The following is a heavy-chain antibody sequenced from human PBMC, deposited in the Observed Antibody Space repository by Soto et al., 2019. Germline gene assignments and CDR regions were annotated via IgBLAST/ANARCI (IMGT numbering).Heavy chain of an antibody. D-gene: IGHD5-12*01. Sequence: SVQGDCSVFCSPFPNHGVDWVRQPPPQGLGGVGWIRPYSGDTKQLQKVQGRITMTTDTATTTAYMEVRSLRSDDTAVYYCARDSLRWTYGQHEYYKYGMDVWRQGTTVTAP. CDR2: IRPYSGDT. CDR3: ARDSLRWTYGQHEYYKYGMDV. CDR1: CSPFPNHG. V-gene: IGHV1-18*04. J-gene: IGHJ6*02.